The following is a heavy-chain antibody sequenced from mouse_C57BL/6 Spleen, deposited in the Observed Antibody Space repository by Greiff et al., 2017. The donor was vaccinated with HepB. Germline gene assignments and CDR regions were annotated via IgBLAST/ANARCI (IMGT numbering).Heavy chain of an antibody. CDR1: GYTFTDYE. CDR3: TRWHYGSSYGWYFDV. J-gene: IGHJ1*03. CDR2: IDPETGGT. Sequence: QVQLQQSGAELVRPGASVTLSCKASGYTFTDYEMHWVKQTPVHGLEWIGAIDPETGGTAYNQKFKGKAILTADKSSSTAYMELRSLTSEDSAVYYCTRWHYGSSYGWYFDVWGTGTTVTVSS. V-gene: IGHV1-15*01. D-gene: IGHD1-1*01.